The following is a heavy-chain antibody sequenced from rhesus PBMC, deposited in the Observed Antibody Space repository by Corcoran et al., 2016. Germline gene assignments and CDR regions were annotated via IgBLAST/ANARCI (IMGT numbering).Heavy chain of an antibody. V-gene: IGHV4-165*02. CDR1: GGPTSGYL. J-gene: IGHJ4*01. CDR3: ARIRYSGSWNFDY. CDR2: IGGRSGRT. D-gene: IGHD6-25*01. Sequence: QVQLQESGPGLVKPSETLSLTCAVPGGPTSGYLWNRIRKPPGRGLEWSGYIGGRSGRTYYNPSLKSRVTISTDTSKNQFSLKLSSVTAADTAVYYCARIRYSGSWNFDYWGQGVLVTVSS.